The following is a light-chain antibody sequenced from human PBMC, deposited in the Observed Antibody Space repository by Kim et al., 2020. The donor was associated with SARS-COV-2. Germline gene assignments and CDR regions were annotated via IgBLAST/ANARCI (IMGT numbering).Light chain of an antibody. CDR1: QAINNY. V-gene: IGKV1-33*01. CDR2: DAS. CDR3: QQYDSLPYT. Sequence: DIQMTQSPSSLSASVGDRVSITCQASQAINNYLNWYQQKPGEPPKLLIYDASNLEAGVPSRFSGSAFGTDFTFIISSLQPEDVATYYCQQYDSLPYTFGLGTKLEIK. J-gene: IGKJ2*01.